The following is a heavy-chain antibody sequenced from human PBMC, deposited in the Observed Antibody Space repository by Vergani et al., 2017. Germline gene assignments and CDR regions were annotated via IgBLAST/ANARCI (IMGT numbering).Heavy chain of an antibody. CDR3: ATDGYHLLWFGVPHY. CDR2: ISYDGNNK. D-gene: IGHD3-10*01. CDR1: GFTFTTYA. V-gene: IGHV3-30-3*01. Sequence: QVQLVESGGGVVQPGRSLRLSCAASGFTFTTYAMHWVRQSPGKGLEWMALISYDGNNKYYADSGKGRFIISRDNSKNTLYLQMNSLRPGDTAVYYCATDGYHLLWFGVPHYWGQGTLVSVSS. J-gene: IGHJ4*02.